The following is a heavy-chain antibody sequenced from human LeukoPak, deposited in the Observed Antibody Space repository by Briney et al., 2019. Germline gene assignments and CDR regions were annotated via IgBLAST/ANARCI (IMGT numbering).Heavy chain of an antibody. CDR2: ISYDGGNK. J-gene: IGHJ4*02. CDR3: AKDYTSKRNLYYFDY. Sequence: GGSLRLSCAASGFTFSSYAMHWVRQAPGKGLEWVAVISYDGGNKYYADSVKGRFTISRDNSKNTLYLQMNSLRAEDTAVYYCAKDYTSKRNLYYFDYWGQGTLVTVSS. CDR1: GFTFSSYA. V-gene: IGHV3-30*04. D-gene: IGHD6-6*01.